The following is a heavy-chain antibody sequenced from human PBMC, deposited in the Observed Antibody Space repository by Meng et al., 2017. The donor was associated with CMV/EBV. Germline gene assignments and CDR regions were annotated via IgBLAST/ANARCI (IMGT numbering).Heavy chain of an antibody. CDR1: GGSFSGYY. CDR2: INHSGST. D-gene: IGHD6-19*01. Sequence: QVHVRQWVAGFLKPSETLSLTCAVHGGSFSGYYWSWIRQPPGKGLEWIGEINHSGSTNYNPSLKSRVTISVDTSKNQFSLKLSSVTAADTAVYYCARGPTVAVAGIGEGYFDYWGQGTLVTVSS. J-gene: IGHJ4*02. V-gene: IGHV4-34*01. CDR3: ARGPTVAVAGIGEGYFDY.